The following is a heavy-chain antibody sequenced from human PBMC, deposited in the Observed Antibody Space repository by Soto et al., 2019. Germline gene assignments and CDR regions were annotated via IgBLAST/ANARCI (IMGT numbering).Heavy chain of an antibody. V-gene: IGHV3-30*18. J-gene: IGHJ6*02. Sequence: QVQLVESGGGLVQPGGSLRLTCVASGFTFGSHEMHWVRQAPGKGLEWVAVISYDETNEYYVDSVKGRFTISRDNSKSTLYLQMNRLSPEDTAVYKCANDLRTTISDYGMDVLGQGTTVTVSS. CDR2: ISYDETNE. D-gene: IGHD2-21*01. CDR3: ANDLRTTISDYGMDV. CDR1: GFTFGSHE.